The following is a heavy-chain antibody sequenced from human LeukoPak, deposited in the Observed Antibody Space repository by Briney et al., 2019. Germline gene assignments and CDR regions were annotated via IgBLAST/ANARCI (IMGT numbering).Heavy chain of an antibody. Sequence: GGSLRLSCAASGFTFSSYEMNWVRQAPGKGLEWVSYNSSSGSTIYYAASVKGRFTISRVNAKNSLYLQMNSLRAEDTAVYYCARDAACGGDCSVDYWGQGTLVTVSS. CDR2: NSSSGSTI. CDR1: GFTFSSYE. CDR3: ARDAACGGDCSVDY. V-gene: IGHV3-48*03. J-gene: IGHJ4*02. D-gene: IGHD2-21*02.